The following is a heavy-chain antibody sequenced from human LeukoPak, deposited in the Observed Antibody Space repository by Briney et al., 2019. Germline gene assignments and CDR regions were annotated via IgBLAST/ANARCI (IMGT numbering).Heavy chain of an antibody. Sequence: SETLSLTCAVYGGSFSGYYWGWIRQPPGKGLEWIGSIYYSGSTYYNPSLKSRVTISVDTSKNQFSLKLSSVTAADTAVYYCARQDIVVVPAAGRDVWGKGTTVTVSS. CDR1: GGSFSGYY. J-gene: IGHJ6*04. CDR3: ARQDIVVVPAAGRDV. V-gene: IGHV4-39*01. CDR2: IYYSGST. D-gene: IGHD2-2*01.